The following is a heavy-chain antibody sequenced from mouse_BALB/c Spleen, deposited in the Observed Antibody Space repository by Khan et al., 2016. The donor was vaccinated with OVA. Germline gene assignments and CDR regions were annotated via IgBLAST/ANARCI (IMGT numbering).Heavy chain of an antibody. V-gene: IGHV2-6-1*01. CDR2: IWSDGST. D-gene: IGHD2-10*01. Sequence: VQLEESGPGLAAPSQSLSITCTISGFSLTNYGVHWIRQPPGKGLEWLVVIWSDGSTTYNSALQSRLTTTKDNSQSQVFLKMNGLQTDDNAGYFCARQPYYHYNIMDYWGQGTSVTVSS. J-gene: IGHJ4*01. CDR3: ARQPYYHYNIMDY. CDR1: GFSLTNYG.